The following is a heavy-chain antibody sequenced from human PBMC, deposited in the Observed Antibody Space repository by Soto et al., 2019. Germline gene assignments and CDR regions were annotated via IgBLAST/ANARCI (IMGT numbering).Heavy chain of an antibody. J-gene: IGHJ5*02. CDR2: IIPIFGTA. CDR3: ARGVITMVRGPNWFDP. V-gene: IGHV1-69*13. D-gene: IGHD3-10*01. CDR1: GCTFSSYA. Sequence: PVKVSCKASGCTFSSYAISWVRQATGQGLEWMGGIIPIFGTANYAQKFQGRVTITADESTSTAYMELSSLRSEDTAVYYCARGVITMVRGPNWFDPWGQGTLVTVSS.